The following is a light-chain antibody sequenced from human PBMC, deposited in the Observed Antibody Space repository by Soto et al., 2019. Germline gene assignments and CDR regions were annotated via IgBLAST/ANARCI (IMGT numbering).Light chain of an antibody. CDR2: KVS. V-gene: IGKV2-30*01. Sequence: DAVMTQSPLSLPVTLGPPASISCRSSQSLVYSDGNIYLNWYQQRPGQSPMRLIYKVSNLDSGVPFRYRGSGTGTDFALKISRGAAEDVGFYYCMQGTHWPPCTVGQGTKVEI. CDR1: QSLVYSDGNIY. J-gene: IGKJ1*01. CDR3: MQGTHWPPCT.